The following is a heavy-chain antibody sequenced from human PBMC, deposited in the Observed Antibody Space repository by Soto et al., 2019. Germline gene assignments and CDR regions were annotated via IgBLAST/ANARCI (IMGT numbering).Heavy chain of an antibody. D-gene: IGHD2-15*01. Sequence: VGSLRLSGAASGFTFSSYAMSWVRQAPGKGLEWVSAISGGGGSTYYADSVKGRFTISRDNSKNTLYLQMNSLRAEDTAVYYCAKAVDCSGGSCYSRWFDPWGQGTLVTVSS. CDR3: AKAVDCSGGSCYSRWFDP. J-gene: IGHJ5*02. CDR1: GFTFSSYA. V-gene: IGHV3-23*01. CDR2: ISGGGGST.